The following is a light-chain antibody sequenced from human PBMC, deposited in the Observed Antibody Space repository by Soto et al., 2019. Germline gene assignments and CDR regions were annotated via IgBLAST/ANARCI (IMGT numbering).Light chain of an antibody. Sequence: QSVLTQPPSASGSLGQSVTISCTGTSSDVGGYNYVSWHQQHPGKAPKLMIYEVTKRPSGVPDRFSGSKSGNTASLTVSGLQAEDEADYYCSSFAGGGNPVLFGGGTKLPS. CDR3: SSFAGGGNPVL. J-gene: IGLJ2*01. V-gene: IGLV2-8*01. CDR1: SSDVGGYNY. CDR2: EVT.